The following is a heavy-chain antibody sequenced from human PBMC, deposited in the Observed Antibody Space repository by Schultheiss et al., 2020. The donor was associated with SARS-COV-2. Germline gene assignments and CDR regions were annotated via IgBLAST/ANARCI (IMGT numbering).Heavy chain of an antibody. D-gene: IGHD1-26*01. CDR1: GGSVSSGSYY. CDR2: IYYSGST. CDR3: ARVIEAGGATHDY. Sequence: SETLSLTCTVSGGSVSSGSYYWSWIRQPPGKGLEWIGYIYYSGSTNYNPSLKSRVTISVDTSKNQFSLKLSSVTAADTAVYYCARVIEAGGATHDYWGQGTLVTVAS. J-gene: IGHJ4*02. V-gene: IGHV4-61*01.